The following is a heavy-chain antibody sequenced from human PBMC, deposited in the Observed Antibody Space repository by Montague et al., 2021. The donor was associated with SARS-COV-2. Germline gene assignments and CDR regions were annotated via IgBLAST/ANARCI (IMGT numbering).Heavy chain of an antibody. CDR3: ARGSGWFLEEHYFDY. D-gene: IGHD6-19*01. CDR2: IYSGGTT. V-gene: IGHV3-53*01. J-gene: IGHJ4*02. CDR1: GFTVSSNY. Sequence: SLRLSCAASGFTVSSNYMTWVRQAPGKGLEWVSVIYSGGTTSYADSVKGRFTISRDNSKNTLNLQMNGLRAEDTAVYYCARGSGWFLEEHYFDYWGQGTLVTVSS.